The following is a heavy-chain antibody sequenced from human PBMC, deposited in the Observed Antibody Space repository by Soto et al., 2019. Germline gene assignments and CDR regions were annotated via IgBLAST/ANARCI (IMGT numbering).Heavy chain of an antibody. J-gene: IGHJ4*02. CDR3: ARAGDNPPYYFDY. CDR1: RFTFSSYS. V-gene: IGHV3-21*04. Sequence: PGGSLRLSCAASRFTFSSYSMNWVRQAPGKGLEWVSYISSSSSYIYYADSVKGRFTISRDNAKNSLYLQMNSLRAEDTAVYYCARAGDNPPYYFDYWGQGTLVTVSS. D-gene: IGHD7-27*01. CDR2: ISSSSSYI.